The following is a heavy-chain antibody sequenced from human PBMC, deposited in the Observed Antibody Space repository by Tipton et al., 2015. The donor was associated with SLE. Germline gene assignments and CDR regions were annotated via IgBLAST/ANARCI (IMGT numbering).Heavy chain of an antibody. CDR3: ARRSGYVDYWYFDL. CDR1: GGSISSSSYY. V-gene: IGHV4-39*01. CDR2: IYYSGST. D-gene: IGHD5-12*01. Sequence: LRLSCTVSGGSISSSSYYWGWVRQPPGKGLEWIGSIYYSGSTYYNPSLKSRVTISVDTSKNQFSLKLSSVTAADTAVYYCARRSGYVDYWYFDLWGRGTLVTVSS. J-gene: IGHJ2*01.